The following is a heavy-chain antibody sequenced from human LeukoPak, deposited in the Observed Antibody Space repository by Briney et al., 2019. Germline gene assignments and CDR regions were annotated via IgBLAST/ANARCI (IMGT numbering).Heavy chain of an antibody. V-gene: IGHV3-11*05. CDR2: ISSSSSYT. J-gene: IGHJ4*02. CDR3: ARGRYYGSGDLSY. Sequence: GGSLRLSCAASGFTFSDFYMTWIRQGPGKGLEWVSYISSSSSYTDYADSVKGRFAISRNNAKNSLYLQMSSLRAEDTAVYYCARGRYYGSGDLSYWGQGTLVTVSS. CDR1: GFTFSDFY. D-gene: IGHD3-10*01.